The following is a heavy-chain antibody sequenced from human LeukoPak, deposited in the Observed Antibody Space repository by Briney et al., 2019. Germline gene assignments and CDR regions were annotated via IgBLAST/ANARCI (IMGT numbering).Heavy chain of an antibody. V-gene: IGHV4-39*01. D-gene: IGHD6-13*01. CDR1: GGSISSSSYY. CDR2: IYYSGST. J-gene: IGHJ4*02. Sequence: SETLSLTCTVSGGSISSSSYYWGWIRQPPGKGLEWIGSIYYSGSTYYNPSLKSRVTISVDTSKNQFSLKLSSVTAADTAVYYCARRGSSSWYDFDYWGQGTLVTVSP. CDR3: ARRGSSSWYDFDY.